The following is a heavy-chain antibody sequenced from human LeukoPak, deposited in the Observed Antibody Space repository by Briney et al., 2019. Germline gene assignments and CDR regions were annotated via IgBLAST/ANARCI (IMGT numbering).Heavy chain of an antibody. CDR3: AKVGAITWAYFDY. V-gene: IGHV3-30*18. D-gene: IGHD1-26*01. CDR2: ISYDGSNK. CDR1: GFTFSSYG. J-gene: IGHJ4*02. Sequence: PGGSLRLSCAASGFTFSSYGMHWVRQAPGKGLEWVAVISYDGSNKYYADSVKGRFTISRDNSKNTLYLQMNSLRAEDTAVYYCAKVGAITWAYFDYWGQGTLVTVSS.